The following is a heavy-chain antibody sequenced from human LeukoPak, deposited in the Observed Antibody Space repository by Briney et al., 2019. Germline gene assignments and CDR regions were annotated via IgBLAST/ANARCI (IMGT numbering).Heavy chain of an antibody. Sequence: SETLSLTCTVSGGSISSGDYYWSWIRQPPGKGLEWIGYIYYSGSTYYNPSLKSRVTISVDTSKNQFSLKLSSVTAADTAVHYCARGTTVVTYFDYWGQGTLVTVSS. CDR2: IYYSGST. J-gene: IGHJ4*02. V-gene: IGHV4-30-4*01. CDR3: ARGTTVVTYFDY. D-gene: IGHD4-23*01. CDR1: GGSISSGDYY.